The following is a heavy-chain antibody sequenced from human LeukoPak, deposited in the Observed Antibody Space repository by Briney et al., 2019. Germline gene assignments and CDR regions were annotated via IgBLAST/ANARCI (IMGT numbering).Heavy chain of an antibody. V-gene: IGHV4-59*01. CDR3: ARDLSFSRGCYYYYMDV. J-gene: IGHJ6*03. CDR1: GGSISSYY. D-gene: IGHD3-16*02. CDR2: IYYSGST. Sequence: SETLSLTCTVSGGSISSYYWSWIRQPPGKGLEWIGYIYYSGSTNYNPSLKSRVTISVDTSKNQFSLKLSSVTAADTAVYYCARDLSFSRGCYYYYMDVWGKGTTVTVSS.